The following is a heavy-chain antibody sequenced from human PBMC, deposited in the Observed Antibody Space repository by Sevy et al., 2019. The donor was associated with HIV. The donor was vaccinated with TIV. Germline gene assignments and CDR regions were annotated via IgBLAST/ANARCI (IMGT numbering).Heavy chain of an antibody. D-gene: IGHD3-22*01. Sequence: ASVRVSCKASGYTFTDYFMHWVRQAPGQGLEWMGWINPNSGGTNYAQRFRGRVTMTRDTSISTAYLELSRLRSDDTAVYYCASLSGYYYDSSRYYNTDAFDIWGQGTMVTVSS. J-gene: IGHJ3*02. CDR2: INPNSGGT. V-gene: IGHV1-2*02. CDR3: ASLSGYYYDSSRYYNTDAFDI. CDR1: GYTFTDYF.